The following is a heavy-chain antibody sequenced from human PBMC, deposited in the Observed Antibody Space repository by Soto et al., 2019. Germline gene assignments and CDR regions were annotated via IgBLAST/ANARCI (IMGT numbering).Heavy chain of an antibody. D-gene: IGHD2-2*01. Sequence: QVHLQESGPGLVKPSQTLSLTCTISGGSIREGGYYWTWIRQQPQKGREWMGFICDDGGIYYNAPCKRRVSISLDGSQRFSLRLTAMTAADAGVYYCAAERGDTAAARWLLYWGQGTLVTVSS. J-gene: IGHJ4*02. CDR1: GGSIREGGYY. CDR3: AAERGDTAAARWLLY. CDR2: ICDDGGI. V-gene: IGHV4-31*03.